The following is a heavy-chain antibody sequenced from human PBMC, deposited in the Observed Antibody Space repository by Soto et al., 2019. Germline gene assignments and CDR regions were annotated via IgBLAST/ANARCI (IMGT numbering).Heavy chain of an antibody. CDR3: AKEYGRLDY. CDR2: ISYDDSYR. CDR1: GFTFDSYG. V-gene: IGHV3-33*06. Sequence: PGGSLRLSCSASGFTFDSYGMLWVRQAPGKGLEWVALISYDDSYRYYTNSVRGRFTISRDNSKNMVFLHMNSLQGDDTAVYYCAKEYGRLDYWGQGTLVIVSA. J-gene: IGHJ4*02. D-gene: IGHD4-17*01.